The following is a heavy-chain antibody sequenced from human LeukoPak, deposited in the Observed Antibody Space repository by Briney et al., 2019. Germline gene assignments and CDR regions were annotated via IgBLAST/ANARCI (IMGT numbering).Heavy chain of an antibody. Sequence: HPGGSLRLSCVASGFSFSSYSMNWVRQAPGKGLEWVSYISSSGSAIYYADSVKGRFTISRDNAKNSLYLQMNSLRAEDTAVYYCAREGRSYYGMDVWGQGTTVTVSS. CDR3: AREGRSYYGMDV. D-gene: IGHD2-15*01. J-gene: IGHJ6*02. CDR1: GFSFSSYS. CDR2: ISSSGSAI. V-gene: IGHV3-48*04.